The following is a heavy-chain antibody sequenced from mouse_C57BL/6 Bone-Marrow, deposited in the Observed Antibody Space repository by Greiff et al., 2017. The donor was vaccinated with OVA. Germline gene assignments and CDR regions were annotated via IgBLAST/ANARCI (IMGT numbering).Heavy chain of an antibody. CDR2: ISTYYGDA. CDR1: GYTFTDYA. J-gene: IGHJ3*01. V-gene: IGHV1-67*01. D-gene: IGHD2-4*01. Sequence: VQVVESGPELVRPGVSVKISCKGSGYTFTDYAMHWVKQSHAKSLEWIGVISTYYGDASYNQKFKDKATMTVDKSSSTAYMELARLTSEDSAVYYCAREEGLRRKAWFAYWGQGTLVTVSA. CDR3: AREEGLRRKAWFAY.